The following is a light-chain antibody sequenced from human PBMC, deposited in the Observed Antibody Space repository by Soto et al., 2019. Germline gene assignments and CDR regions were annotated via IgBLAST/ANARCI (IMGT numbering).Light chain of an antibody. CDR3: QQYNSYPWT. J-gene: IGKJ1*01. V-gene: IGKV1-5*01. CDR2: DAS. CDR1: QSISSW. Sequence: DIQMTQSPSTLSASVGDRVTITCRASQSISSWLAWYQQKPGKAPKLLIYDASSLESGVPSRFSGSGSGTEVTLTINSLQPDDFATYYCQQYNSYPWTFGQGTKVEIK.